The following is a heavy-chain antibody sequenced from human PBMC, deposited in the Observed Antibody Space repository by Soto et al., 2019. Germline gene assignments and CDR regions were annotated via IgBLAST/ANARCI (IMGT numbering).Heavy chain of an antibody. D-gene: IGHD5-18*01. CDR1: GYTFIYYY. CDR3: ARRDSSGSFDY. CDR2: INPKSGGT. V-gene: IGHV1-2*02. J-gene: IGHJ4*02. Sequence: ASVKVSCKASGYTFIYYYIHWVRLAPGHGPEWMGWINPKSGGTSHAQKFQGRVTMTRDTSTSTVYMELSRLTSDDRAVYYCARRDSSGSFDYWGQGTSVTAPQ.